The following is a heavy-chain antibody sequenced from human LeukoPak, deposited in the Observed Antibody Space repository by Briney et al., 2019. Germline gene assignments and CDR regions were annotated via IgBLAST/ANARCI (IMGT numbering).Heavy chain of an antibody. CDR3: AKDGLNLLGCYDY. V-gene: IGHV3-23*01. Sequence: PGGSLRLSCAASGFPFSSYAMSWVRQAPGKGLEWVSAISGSGGSTYYADSVKGRFTISRDNSKNTLYLQMNSLRAEDTAGYYCAKDGLNLLGCYDYWGQGTLVTVSS. CDR1: GFPFSSYA. D-gene: IGHD4/OR15-4a*01. J-gene: IGHJ4*02. CDR2: ISGSGGST.